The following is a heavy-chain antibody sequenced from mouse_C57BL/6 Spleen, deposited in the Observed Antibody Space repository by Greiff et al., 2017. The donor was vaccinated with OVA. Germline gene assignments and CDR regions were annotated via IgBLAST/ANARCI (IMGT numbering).Heavy chain of an antibody. Sequence: EVKLEESGGGLVQPGGSMKLSCVASGFTFSNYWMNWVRQSPEKGLEWVAQIRLKSDNYATHYAESVKGRFTISRDESKSSVYLQMNNLRAEDTGIYYCTVESSYYFDYWGQGTTLTVSS. J-gene: IGHJ2*01. CDR2: IRLKSDNYAT. CDR3: TVESSYYFDY. D-gene: IGHD6-2*01. CDR1: GFTFSNYW. V-gene: IGHV6-3*01.